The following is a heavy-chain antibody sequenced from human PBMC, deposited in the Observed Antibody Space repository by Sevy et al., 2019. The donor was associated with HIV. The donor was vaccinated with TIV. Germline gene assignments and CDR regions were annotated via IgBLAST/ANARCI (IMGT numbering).Heavy chain of an antibody. Sequence: GSLRLSCAASGFTFSSYAMNWVRQAPGKGLEWVSAISGSGGSTYYADSVKGRFTISRDNSKNTLYLQMNSLRAEDTAVYYCAKDRGLFTRLGGMDVWGQGTTVTVSS. CDR3: AKDRGLFTRLGGMDV. V-gene: IGHV3-23*01. CDR2: ISGSGGST. J-gene: IGHJ6*02. CDR1: GFTFSSYA. D-gene: IGHD3-10*01.